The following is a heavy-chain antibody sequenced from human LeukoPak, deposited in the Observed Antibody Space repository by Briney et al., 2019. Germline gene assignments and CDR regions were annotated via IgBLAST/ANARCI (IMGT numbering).Heavy chain of an antibody. V-gene: IGHV4-59*01. CDR2: IYYSGST. Sequence: SETLSLTCTVSGVSINNYYWSWIRQPPGKGLEWIGNIYYSGSTIYDPSLKSRVTISLDTSKNQFSLKLNSVTAADTAVYYCARERYSSSWYVDYWGQGTLVTASS. CDR1: GVSINNYY. CDR3: ARERYSSSWYVDY. J-gene: IGHJ4*02. D-gene: IGHD6-13*01.